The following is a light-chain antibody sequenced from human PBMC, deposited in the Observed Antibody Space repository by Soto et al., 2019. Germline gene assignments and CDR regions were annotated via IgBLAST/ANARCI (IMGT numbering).Light chain of an antibody. CDR2: GNG. Sequence: QSVLTQPPSVSGAPGQRVTIDCTGTRNNIEAGYDVHWYRQVPGTAPKLLIYGNGNRPSGVPDRFSASKFGTSASLTIAGIQADDEADYYCQSYDNRLTVSVFGGGTQLTVL. CDR3: QSYDNRLTVSV. CDR1: RNNIEAGYD. V-gene: IGLV1-40*01. J-gene: IGLJ3*02.